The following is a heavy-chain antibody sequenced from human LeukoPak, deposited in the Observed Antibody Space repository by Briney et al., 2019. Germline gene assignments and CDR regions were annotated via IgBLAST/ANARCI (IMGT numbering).Heavy chain of an antibody. D-gene: IGHD3-22*01. Sequence: GGSLRLSCAASGFTFDDYGMSWVRQAPGKGLEWVSGINWNGGSTGYADSVKGRFTISRDNSKNTLYLQINSLRAEDTAVYYCAKDSYDTSIWGQGTLVTVSA. CDR2: INWNGGST. CDR1: GFTFDDYG. V-gene: IGHV3-20*04. CDR3: AKDSYDTSI. J-gene: IGHJ4*02.